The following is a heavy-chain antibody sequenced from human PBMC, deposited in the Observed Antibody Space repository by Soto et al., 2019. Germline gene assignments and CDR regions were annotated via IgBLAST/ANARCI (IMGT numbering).Heavy chain of an antibody. CDR3: TQYSNYHYYGMDV. V-gene: IGHV3-15*01. CDR1: GFTFSSYE. Sequence: PGGSLRLSCAASGFTFSSYEMNWVRQAPGKGLEWVGRIKSKTDGGTTDYAAPVKGRFTISRDDSKNTLYLQMNSLKTEDTAVYYCTQYSNYHYYGMDVWGQGTTVTVSS. J-gene: IGHJ6*02. D-gene: IGHD4-4*01. CDR2: IKSKTDGGTT.